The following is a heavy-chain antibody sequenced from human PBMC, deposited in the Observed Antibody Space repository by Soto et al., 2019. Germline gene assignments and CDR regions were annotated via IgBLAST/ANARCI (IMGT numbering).Heavy chain of an antibody. J-gene: IGHJ1*01. CDR2: IYPGDSDT. D-gene: IGHD2-8*01. CDR3: ARVHQKWPTVLAEYLKH. V-gene: IGHV5-51*01. CDR1: GYSFTSYW. Sequence: PGESLKISCKGSGYSFTSYWIGWVRQMPRKGLEWMGIIYPGDSDTRYSPSFQGQVTISADKSISTAYLQWSSLKASDTAMYYCARVHQKWPTVLAEYLKHWGPGTIVTVYS.